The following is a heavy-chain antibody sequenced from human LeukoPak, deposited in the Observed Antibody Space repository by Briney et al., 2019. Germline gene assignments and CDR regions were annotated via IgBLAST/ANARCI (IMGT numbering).Heavy chain of an antibody. V-gene: IGHV1-2*02. CDR2: INPNSGGT. Sequence: GASVKVSCKASGYTFTSYGISWVRQAPGQGLEWMGWINPNSGGTNYAQKFQGRVTMTRDTSISTAYMELSRLRSDDTAVYYCARIWFGDWFDPWGQGTLVTVSS. J-gene: IGHJ5*02. CDR3: ARIWFGDWFDP. D-gene: IGHD3-10*01. CDR1: GYTFTSYG.